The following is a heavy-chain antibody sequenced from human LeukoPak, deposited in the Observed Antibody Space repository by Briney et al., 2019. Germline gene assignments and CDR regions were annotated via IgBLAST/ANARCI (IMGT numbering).Heavy chain of an antibody. CDR1: GYSFTSYW. Sequence: GESLKISCKGSGYSFTSYWIGWVRQMPGKGLEWMGIIYPGDSETRYSPSFQGRVTISADKSISTAYLQWSSLKASDTAMYYCARRRDLYSGSYYPFDYWGQGILVTVSS. J-gene: IGHJ4*02. CDR2: IYPGDSET. D-gene: IGHD1-26*01. CDR3: ARRRDLYSGSYYPFDY. V-gene: IGHV5-51*01.